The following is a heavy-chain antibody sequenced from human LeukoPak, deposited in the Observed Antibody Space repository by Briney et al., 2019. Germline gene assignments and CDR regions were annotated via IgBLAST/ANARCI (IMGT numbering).Heavy chain of an antibody. CDR2: VSSSSSYI. V-gene: IGHV3-21*04. J-gene: IGHJ4*02. CDR1: GFTFSTYS. CDR3: AKDAAWGLRLGELSLYDPPTFDY. D-gene: IGHD3-16*02. Sequence: PGGSLRLSCAASGFTFSTYSMNWVRQAPGKGLEWVSSVSSSSSYIYYADSVKGRFTISRDNAKNSLYLQMNSLRAEDTALYYCAKDAAWGLRLGELSLYDPPTFDYWGQGTLVTVSS.